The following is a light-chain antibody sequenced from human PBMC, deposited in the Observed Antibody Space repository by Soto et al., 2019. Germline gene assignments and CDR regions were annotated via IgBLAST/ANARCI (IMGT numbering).Light chain of an antibody. Sequence: QSALTQPASVSGSPGQSITISCTGTSSDVAGYNFVSWYQHHPGKAPKLMIYDVSNRPSGVSNRFSGSKSGNTASLTISGLQAEDEADYYCSSYTSSSTLVVFGGGTKVTVL. CDR3: SSYTSSSTLVV. CDR2: DVS. V-gene: IGLV2-14*03. J-gene: IGLJ2*01. CDR1: SSDVAGYNF.